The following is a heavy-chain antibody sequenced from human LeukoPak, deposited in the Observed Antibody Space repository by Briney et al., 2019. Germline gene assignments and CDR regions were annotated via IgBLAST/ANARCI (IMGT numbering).Heavy chain of an antibody. CDR2: IYSGGST. V-gene: IGHV3-53*01. CDR3: AKGYNYAYEY. D-gene: IGHD5-18*01. J-gene: IGHJ4*02. Sequence: GGSLRLSCAASGFTVSSSYMSWLRQAPGKGLEWVSLIYSGGSTYYAASVKGRFTISRDNSKNTLYLQMKSLRPEDTAVYYCAKGYNYAYEYWGQGTLVTVSS. CDR1: GFTVSSSY.